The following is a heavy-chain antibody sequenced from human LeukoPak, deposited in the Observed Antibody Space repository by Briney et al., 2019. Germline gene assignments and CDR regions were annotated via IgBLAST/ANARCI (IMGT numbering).Heavy chain of an antibody. Sequence: KASETLSLTCTVSGGSISSGGYYWSWIRQHPGRGLEWIGYIYFSGSTYYNPSLKSRVTISLDTSKNQFSLKLNSVTAADTAIYYCARNILGSDTFDIWGQGTLVTVSS. CDR3: ARNILGSDTFDI. CDR2: IYFSGST. V-gene: IGHV4-31*03. D-gene: IGHD7-27*01. CDR1: GGSISSGGYY. J-gene: IGHJ3*02.